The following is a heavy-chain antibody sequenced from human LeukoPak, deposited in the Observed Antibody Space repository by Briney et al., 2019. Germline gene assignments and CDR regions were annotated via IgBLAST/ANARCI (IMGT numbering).Heavy chain of an antibody. CDR2: ISSSSSYT. CDR1: GFTFSDYY. D-gene: IGHD4-17*01. Sequence: GGSLRLSCAASGFTFSDYYMSWIRQAPGKGLEWVSYISSSSSYTNYADSVKGRFTTSRDNAKNSLYLQMNSLRAEDTAVYYCARVIGTDYGDYFDYWGQGTLVTVSS. CDR3: ARVIGTDYGDYFDY. J-gene: IGHJ4*02. V-gene: IGHV3-11*06.